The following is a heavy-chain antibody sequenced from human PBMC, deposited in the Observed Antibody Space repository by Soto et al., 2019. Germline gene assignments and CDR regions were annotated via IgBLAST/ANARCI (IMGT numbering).Heavy chain of an antibody. Sequence: GESLKISCKGSGYSFTSYWIGWVRQMPGKGLEWMGIIYPGDSDTRYSPSFQGQVTISADKSISTAYLQWSSLKASDTAMYYCARSRSSYWTYYYYGMDVWGQGTRVTFSS. CDR2: IYPGDSDT. J-gene: IGHJ6*02. V-gene: IGHV5-51*01. CDR3: ARSRSSYWTYYYYGMDV. D-gene: IGHD6-6*01. CDR1: GYSFTSYW.